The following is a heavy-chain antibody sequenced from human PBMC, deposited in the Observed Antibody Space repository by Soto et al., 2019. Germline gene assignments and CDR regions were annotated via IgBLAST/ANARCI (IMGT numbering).Heavy chain of an antibody. D-gene: IGHD6-19*01. Sequence: QLHLQESGSGLVRPSETLSLTCTVSGDSISSGSSYWPWIRQPPGRGLEWVATVCFTGGTYYNPALRSRVAISIDTSKSEFSLKLTSVTAADTAVYFCARLNSAYSSGWFFDFWGQGALAIVSS. CDR2: VCFTGGT. CDR1: GDSISSGSSY. J-gene: IGHJ4*02. CDR3: ARLNSAYSSGWFFDF. V-gene: IGHV4-39*01.